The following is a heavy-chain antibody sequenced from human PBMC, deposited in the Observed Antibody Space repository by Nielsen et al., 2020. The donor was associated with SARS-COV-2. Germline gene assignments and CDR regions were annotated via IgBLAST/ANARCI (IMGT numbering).Heavy chain of an antibody. J-gene: IGHJ4*02. CDR3: ASLDYGDDEDY. CDR2: ISGYSTFI. Sequence: GESLKISCAASGFTFSGYSMNWVRQAPGKGLEWVSSISGYSTFIKYADSVRGRFTISRDNAKKSLYLQMSSLRAEDTAVYYCASLDYGDDEDYWGQGTLVTVSS. CDR1: GFTFSGYS. D-gene: IGHD4/OR15-4a*01. V-gene: IGHV3-21*01.